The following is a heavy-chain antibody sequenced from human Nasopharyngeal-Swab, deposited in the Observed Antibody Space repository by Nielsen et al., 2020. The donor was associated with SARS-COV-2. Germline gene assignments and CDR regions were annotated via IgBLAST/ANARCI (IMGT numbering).Heavy chain of an antibody. CDR3: ARGDEYSSSWLWRLWYFDL. CDR1: GFTFSSYS. V-gene: IGHV3-21*01. D-gene: IGHD6-13*01. J-gene: IGHJ2*01. CDR2: ISSSSSYI. Sequence: GESLKISCAASGFTFSSYSMNWVRQAPGKGLEWVSSISSSSSYIYYADSVKGRFTISRDNAKNSLYLQMNSLRAEDTAVYYCARGDEYSSSWLWRLWYFDLWGRGTLVTVSS.